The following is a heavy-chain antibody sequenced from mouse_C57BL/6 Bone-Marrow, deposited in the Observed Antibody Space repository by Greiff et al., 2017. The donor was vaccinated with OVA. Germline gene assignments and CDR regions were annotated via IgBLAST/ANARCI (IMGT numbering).Heavy chain of an antibody. D-gene: IGHD2-3*01. CDR3: ARLGWLPFAY. CDR2: IYPGDGDT. CDR1: GYAFSSSW. J-gene: IGHJ3*01. Sequence: VQLQQSGPELVKPGASVKISCKASGYAFSSSWMNWVKQRPGKGLEWIGRIYPGDGDTNYNGKFKGKATLTADKSSSTAYMQLSSLTSEDSAVYFCARLGWLPFAYWGQGTLVTVSA. V-gene: IGHV1-82*01.